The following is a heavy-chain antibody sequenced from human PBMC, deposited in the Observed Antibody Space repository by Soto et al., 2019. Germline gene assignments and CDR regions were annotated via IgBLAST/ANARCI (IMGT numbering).Heavy chain of an antibody. CDR3: AREGSYSAYNFAHGIQLWSFDF. D-gene: IGHD5-12*01. J-gene: IGHJ4*02. V-gene: IGHV4-4*07. Sequence: SETLSLTCTVPGGSINTFYWSWVRQPAGKGLEWIGRSYSSGSTSFNPSLESRVAMSVDTSKNHFSLNLSSVTAADMAVYYCAREGSYSAYNFAHGIQLWSFDFWGQGALVTVSS. CDR1: GGSINTFY. CDR2: SYSSGST.